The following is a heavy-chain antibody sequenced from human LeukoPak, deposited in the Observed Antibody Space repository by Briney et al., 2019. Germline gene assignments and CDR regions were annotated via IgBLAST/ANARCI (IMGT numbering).Heavy chain of an antibody. D-gene: IGHD1-26*01. Sequence: PSETLSLTCTVSGGSISSYYWSWIRQPPGKGLEWIGYIYYSGSTNYNPSLKSRVTISVDTSKNQFSLKLSSVTAADTAVYYCARSLRWELPGGDYFDYWGQGTLVTVSS. CDR1: GGSISSYY. CDR3: ARSLRWELPGGDYFDY. V-gene: IGHV4-59*01. J-gene: IGHJ4*02. CDR2: IYYSGST.